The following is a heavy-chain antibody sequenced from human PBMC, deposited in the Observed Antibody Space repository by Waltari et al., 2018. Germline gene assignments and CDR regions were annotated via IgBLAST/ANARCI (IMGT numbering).Heavy chain of an antibody. CDR1: GGSFSGYY. CDR3: ARVGDLRLFDY. V-gene: IGHV4-34*01. Sequence: QVQLQQWGAGLLKPSETLSLTCAVYGGSFSGYYWSWIPQPPGKGLEWIGEINHSGSTNYNPSLKSRVTISVDTSKNQFSLKLSSVTAADTAVYYCARVGDLRLFDYWGQGTLVTVSS. J-gene: IGHJ4*02. D-gene: IGHD3-10*01. CDR2: INHSGST.